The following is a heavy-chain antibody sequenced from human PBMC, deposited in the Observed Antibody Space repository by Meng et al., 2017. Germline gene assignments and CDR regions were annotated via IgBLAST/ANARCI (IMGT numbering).Heavy chain of an antibody. J-gene: IGHJ2*01. D-gene: IGHD3-16*01. V-gene: IGHV1-46*01. CDR3: ARGVVWYFDL. Sequence: QVQLGQSGAEAKKPGASVNVSCKACGYTFTSYYMHWVSQAPGQGLEWMGIINPSGGSTSYAKKFPGRVTMTRDTSTSTVYMELSSLRSEATAVYYCARGVVWYFDLWGRGTLVTVSS. CDR1: GYTFTSYY. CDR2: INPSGGST.